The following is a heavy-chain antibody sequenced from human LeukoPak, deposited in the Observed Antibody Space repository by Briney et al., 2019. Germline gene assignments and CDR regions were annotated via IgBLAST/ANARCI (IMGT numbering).Heavy chain of an antibody. Sequence: PGGSLRLSCAASGFTFSSYGMHWVRQAPGKGLEWVAVISYDGSNKYYADSVKGRFTISRDNSKNTLYLRMNSLRAEDTAVYYCAKGGGSSWPFDYWGQGTLVTVSS. CDR3: AKGGGSSWPFDY. D-gene: IGHD6-13*01. CDR1: GFTFSSYG. CDR2: ISYDGSNK. V-gene: IGHV3-30*18. J-gene: IGHJ4*02.